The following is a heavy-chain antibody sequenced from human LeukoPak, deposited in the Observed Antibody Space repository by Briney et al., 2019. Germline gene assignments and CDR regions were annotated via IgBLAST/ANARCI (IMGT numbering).Heavy chain of an antibody. Sequence: PGRSLRLSCAASGFTFSSYAMHWVRQAPGKGLEWVAVISYDGSNKYYADSVKGRFTISRDNSKNTLYLQMNSLRAEDTAVYYCARDVVPADIGDSRDYMDAWGKGTTVTVSS. CDR1: GFTFSSYA. V-gene: IGHV3-30-3*01. D-gene: IGHD2-2*02. CDR3: ARDVVPADIGDSRDYMDA. CDR2: ISYDGSNK. J-gene: IGHJ6*03.